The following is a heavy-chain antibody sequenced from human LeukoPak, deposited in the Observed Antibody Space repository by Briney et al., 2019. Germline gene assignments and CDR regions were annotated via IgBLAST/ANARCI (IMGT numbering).Heavy chain of an antibody. J-gene: IGHJ4*02. D-gene: IGHD2-2*01. CDR3: ARTVSTIFDY. CDR1: GGSISSSSYY. V-gene: IGHV4-39*07. Sequence: PSETLSLTCTVSGGSISSSSYYWGWIRQPPGKGLEWIGSIYYSGSTYYNPSLKSRVTISVDTSKNQFSLKLSSVTAADTAVYYCARTVSTIFDYWGQGTLVTVSS. CDR2: IYYSGST.